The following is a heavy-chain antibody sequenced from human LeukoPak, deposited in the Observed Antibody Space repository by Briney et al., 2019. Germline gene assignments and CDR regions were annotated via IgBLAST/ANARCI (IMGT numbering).Heavy chain of an antibody. CDR3: AKRDAYDTSGYSPLHEI. V-gene: IGHV3-23*01. CDR1: GFTFSGYA. Sequence: SGGSLRLSCEASGFTFSGYAMTWVRQAPGKGLEWVSGITGNGGSTYYAASVKGRFTISRDNSRNTLYLQMNSLRGEDTAVYYCAKRDAYDTSGYSPLHEIWGQGTLVTVSS. D-gene: IGHD3-22*01. J-gene: IGHJ4*02. CDR2: ITGNGGST.